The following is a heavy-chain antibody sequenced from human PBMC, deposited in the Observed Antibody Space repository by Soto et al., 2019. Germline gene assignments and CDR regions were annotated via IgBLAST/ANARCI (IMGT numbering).Heavy chain of an antibody. CDR1: GGTFSSSA. J-gene: IGHJ6*02. CDR3: ARDNDRLQLGGNYYYILDV. Sequence: QVQLVQSGAEMKEPGSSVKVSCKTSGGTFSSSAISWLRQAPGQGLEWMGGTIPLFRTPDYAQKSQGRVTIAADESTSTAYMELSSLRSDYTAVYYCARDNDRLQLGGNYYYILDVWGQGTTITVSS. V-gene: IGHV1-69*12. D-gene: IGHD4-4*01. CDR2: TIPLFRTP.